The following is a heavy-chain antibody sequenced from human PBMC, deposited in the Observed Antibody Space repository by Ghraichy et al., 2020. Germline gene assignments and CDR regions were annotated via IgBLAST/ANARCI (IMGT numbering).Heavy chain of an antibody. Sequence: GGSLRLSCAASGFTFSSHAMSWVRQAPGKGLEWVSGISGSGGSTYHADSAKGRFTISRDNSKNTLYLQMNSLRAEDTAVYYCAKEDTQRISLVRGAIFDGMDVWGQGTAVTVSS. D-gene: IGHD3-10*01. J-gene: IGHJ6*02. CDR1: GFTFSSHA. V-gene: IGHV3-23*01. CDR3: AKEDTQRISLVRGAIFDGMDV. CDR2: ISGSGGST.